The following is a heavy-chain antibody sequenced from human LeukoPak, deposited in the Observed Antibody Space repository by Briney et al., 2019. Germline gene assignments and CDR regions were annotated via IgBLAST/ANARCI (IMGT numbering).Heavy chain of an antibody. CDR3: ARERTDIGYCSSTSCYPRYYYYYMDV. CDR1: GFTFSSYW. J-gene: IGHJ6*03. Sequence: GGSLRLSCAASGFTFSSYWMSWVRQAPGKGLEWVANIKQDGSEKYYVDSVKGRFTISRDNAKNSLYLQMNSLRAEDTAVYYCARERTDIGYCSSTSCYPRYYYYYMDVWGKGTTVTVSS. D-gene: IGHD2-2*01. CDR2: IKQDGSEK. V-gene: IGHV3-7*01.